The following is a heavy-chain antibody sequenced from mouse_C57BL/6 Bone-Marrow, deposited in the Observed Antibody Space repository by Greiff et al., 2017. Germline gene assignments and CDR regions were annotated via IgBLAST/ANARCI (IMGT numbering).Heavy chain of an antibody. D-gene: IGHD1-2*01. CDR1: GYTFTSYW. CDR2: IDPSDSYT. V-gene: IGHV1-50*01. Sequence: QVHVKQPGAELVKPGASVKLSCKASGYTFTSYWMQWVKQRPGQGLEWIGEIDPSDSYTNYNQKFKGKATLTVDTSSSTAYMQLSSLTSEDSAVYYCARRDYGGYWCQGTTLTVSS. CDR3: ARRDYGGY. J-gene: IGHJ2*01.